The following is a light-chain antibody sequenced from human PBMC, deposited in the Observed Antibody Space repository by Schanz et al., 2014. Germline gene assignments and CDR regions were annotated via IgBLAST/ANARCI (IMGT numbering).Light chain of an antibody. CDR2: AAS. J-gene: IGKJ2*01. V-gene: IGKV1-16*02. CDR1: QGISNY. Sequence: DIQMTQSPSSLSASVGDRVTITCRASQGISNYLAWFQQRPGKAPKSLIYAASTLQSGVPSKFSGSGSATEFTLTISNLQPDDFATYYCQLYNSFFGSTFGQGTKLEIK. CDR3: QLYNSFFGST.